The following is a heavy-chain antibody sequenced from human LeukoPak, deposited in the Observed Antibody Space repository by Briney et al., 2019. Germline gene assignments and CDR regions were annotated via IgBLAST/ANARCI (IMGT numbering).Heavy chain of an antibody. J-gene: IGHJ6*03. V-gene: IGHV3-23*01. CDR2: ISGSGGST. CDR3: AKDSLKYALGYYYMDV. CDR1: GFTFSSYA. D-gene: IGHD3-16*01. Sequence: HPGGSLRLSCAASGFTFSSYAMSWVRQAPGKGLEWVSAISGSGGSTYYADSVKGRFTISRDNSKNTLYLQMNSLRAEDTAVYYCAKDSLKYALGYYYMDVWGKGTTVTVSS.